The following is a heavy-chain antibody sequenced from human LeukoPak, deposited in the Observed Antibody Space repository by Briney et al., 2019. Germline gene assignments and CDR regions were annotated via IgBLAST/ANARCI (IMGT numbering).Heavy chain of an antibody. D-gene: IGHD2-8*01. J-gene: IGHJ4*02. Sequence: RGSLRLSCAASGFTFSSYAMSWVRQAPGKGLEWVSAISGSGGSTYYADSVKGRFTISRDNSKNTLYLQMNSLRAEDTAVYYCAKGSIVLMVYAQELDYWGQGALVTVSS. V-gene: IGHV3-23*01. CDR2: ISGSGGST. CDR3: AKGSIVLMVYAQELDY. CDR1: GFTFSSYA.